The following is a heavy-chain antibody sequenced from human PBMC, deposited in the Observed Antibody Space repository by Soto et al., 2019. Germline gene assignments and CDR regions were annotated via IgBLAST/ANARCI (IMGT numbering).Heavy chain of an antibody. V-gene: IGHV4-34*01. J-gene: IGHJ4*02. CDR1: GGSFSGYY. CDR2: INHSGST. CDR3: ASGRGIVATVLNDY. Sequence: SETLSLTCAVYGGSFSGYYWSWIRQPPGKGLEWIGEINHSGSTNYNPSLKSRVTISVDTSKNQFSLKLSSVTAADTAVYYCASGRGIVATVLNDYWGQGTLVTVSS. D-gene: IGHD5-12*01.